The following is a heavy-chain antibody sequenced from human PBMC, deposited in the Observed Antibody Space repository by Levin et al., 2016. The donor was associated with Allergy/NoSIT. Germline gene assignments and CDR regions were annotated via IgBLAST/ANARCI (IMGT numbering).Heavy chain of an antibody. D-gene: IGHD2-15*01. CDR1: GYTLTELS. CDR2: FDPEDGET. V-gene: IGHV1-24*01. J-gene: IGHJ5*02. CDR3: ATQYCSGGSCYWGGFDP. Sequence: ASVKVSCKVSGYTLTELSMHWVRQAPGKGLEWMGGFDPEDGETIYAQKFQGRVTMTEDTSTDTAHMELSSLRSEDTAVYYCATQYCSGGSCYWGGFDPWGQGTLVTVSS.